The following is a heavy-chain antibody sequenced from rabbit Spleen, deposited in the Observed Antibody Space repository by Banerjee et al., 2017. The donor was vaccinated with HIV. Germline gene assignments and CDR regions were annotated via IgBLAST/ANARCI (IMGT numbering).Heavy chain of an antibody. CDR3: ARDLVGVIGWNFYL. V-gene: IGHV1S45*01. J-gene: IGHJ4*01. CDR1: GFSFSDRDV. CDR2: INTATAKG. D-gene: IGHD1-1*01. Sequence: QEQLEESGGGLVKPGGSLTLTCEASGFSFSDRDVMCWVRQAPGKGLEWIACINTATAKGVYASWAKGRFAISKTSSTTVTLQMTSLTAADTATYFCARDLVGVIGWNFYLWGQGTLVTVS.